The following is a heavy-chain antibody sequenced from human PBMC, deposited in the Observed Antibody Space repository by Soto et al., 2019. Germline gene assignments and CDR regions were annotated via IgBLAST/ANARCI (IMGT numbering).Heavy chain of an antibody. CDR2: INPILSMS. Sequence: QVQLVQSGAEVKRPGSSVKVSCKASGDTFAFYSINWVRQXPXXXXEWMGRINPILSMSNYAQRFQGRVTMTADKSTSTAYMVLNSLRSEDTAMYYCATSYGSGYRAFDYWGQGALVTVSS. CDR1: GDTFAFYS. CDR3: ATSYGSGYRAFDY. J-gene: IGHJ4*02. V-gene: IGHV1-69*02. D-gene: IGHD3-10*01.